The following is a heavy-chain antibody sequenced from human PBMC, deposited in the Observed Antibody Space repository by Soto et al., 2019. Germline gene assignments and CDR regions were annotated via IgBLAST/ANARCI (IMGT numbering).Heavy chain of an antibody. J-gene: IGHJ6*02. CDR3: AKSTIGAAAGHYYYYYGMDV. Sequence: GGSLRLSCAASGFTFSSYAMSWVRQAPGKGLEWVSAISGSGGSTYYADSVKGRFTISRDSSKNTLYLQMNSLRAEDTAVYYCAKSTIGAAAGHYYYYYGMDVWGQGTTVTVSS. V-gene: IGHV3-23*01. CDR1: GFTFSSYA. CDR2: ISGSGGST. D-gene: IGHD6-13*01.